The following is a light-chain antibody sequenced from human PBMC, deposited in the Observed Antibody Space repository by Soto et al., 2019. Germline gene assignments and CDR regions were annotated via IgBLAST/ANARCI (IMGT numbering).Light chain of an antibody. V-gene: IGLV2-14*01. CDR1: SNDVGIYNY. CDR3: SSYTITSTWV. J-gene: IGLJ3*02. CDR2: EVT. Sequence: QSVLTQPASVSGSPGQSITISCTGTSNDVGIYNYVSWYQQHPGKAPILIIYEVTNRPSGVSDRFSGSKSDNTASLTISGLQAEEEADYYCSSYTITSTWVFGGGTKLTVL.